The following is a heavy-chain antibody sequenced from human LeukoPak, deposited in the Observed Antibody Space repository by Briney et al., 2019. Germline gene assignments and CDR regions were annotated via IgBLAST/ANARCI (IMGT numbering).Heavy chain of an antibody. D-gene: IGHD3-10*01. Sequence: GGSLILSCAASGFTFDDYAMHWVRQAPGKGLEWVSGISWNSGSIGYADSVKGRFTISRDHAKNSLYLQMNSLRAEDTALYYCAKAYTPLWFGGVDYWGQGTLVTVSS. V-gene: IGHV3-9*01. CDR3: AKAYTPLWFGGVDY. J-gene: IGHJ4*02. CDR1: GFTFDDYA. CDR2: ISWNSGSI.